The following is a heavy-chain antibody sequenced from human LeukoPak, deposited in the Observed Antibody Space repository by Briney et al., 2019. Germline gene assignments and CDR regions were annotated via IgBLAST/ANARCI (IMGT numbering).Heavy chain of an antibody. D-gene: IGHD4-17*01. V-gene: IGHV4-39*07. CDR1: RGSISSTTYY. CDR3: ARGPTVKYFDY. CDR2: IYYSGST. J-gene: IGHJ4*02. Sequence: SETLSFTCTVSRGSISSTTYYWGWIRQPPGKGLEWIGTIYYSGSTYYNPSLKSRVTISVDTSQNQFSLKLSSVTAADTAVYYCARGPTVKYFDYWGQGTLVTVSS.